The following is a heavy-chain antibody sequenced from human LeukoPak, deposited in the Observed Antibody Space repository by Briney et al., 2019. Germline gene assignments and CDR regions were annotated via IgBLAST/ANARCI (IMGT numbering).Heavy chain of an antibody. CDR3: ARGGYCSSTSCYHYFDY. V-gene: IGHV4-34*01. J-gene: IGHJ4*02. CDR1: GGSFSGYY. D-gene: IGHD2-2*01. CDR2: INHSGST. Sequence: PSETLSLTCAVYGGSFSGYYWSWIRQPPGNGLEWIGEINHSGSTNYNPSLKSRVTISVDTSKNQFSLKLSSVTAADTAVYYCARGGYCSSTSCYHYFDYWGQGTLVTVSS.